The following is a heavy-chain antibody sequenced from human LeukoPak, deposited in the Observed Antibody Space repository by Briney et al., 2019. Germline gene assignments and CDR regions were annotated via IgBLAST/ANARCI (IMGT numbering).Heavy chain of an antibody. CDR3: ARVATDGQYYYYMDV. V-gene: IGHV3-20*04. CDR2: INWNGGST. J-gene: IGHJ6*03. CDR1: GFTFDDYG. Sequence: GGSLRLSCAASGFTFDDYGMSWVRQAPGKGLEWVSGINWNGGSTGYADSVKGRFTISRDNAKNSLYLQMNSLRAEDTALYYCARVATDGQYYYYMDVWGKGTTVTVSS.